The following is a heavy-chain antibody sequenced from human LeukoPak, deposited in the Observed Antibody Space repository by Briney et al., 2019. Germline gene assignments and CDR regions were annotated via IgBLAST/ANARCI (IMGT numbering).Heavy chain of an antibody. V-gene: IGHV1-8*03. CDR3: ARGCGTSCYEPYTNDY. CDR2: MNPNSGNT. Sequence: ASVKVSCKASGYTFTSYDINWVRQATGQGLAWMGWMNPNSGNTGYAQKFQGRVTITRNTSISTAYMELSSLRSEDTAVYYCARGCGTSCYEPYTNDYWGQGTLVTVSS. D-gene: IGHD2-2*01. J-gene: IGHJ4*02. CDR1: GYTFTSYD.